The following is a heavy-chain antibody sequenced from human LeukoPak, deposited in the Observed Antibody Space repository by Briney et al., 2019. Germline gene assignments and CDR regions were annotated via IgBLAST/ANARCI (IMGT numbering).Heavy chain of an antibody. CDR2: ISAYNGDT. D-gene: IGHD3-22*01. V-gene: IGHV1-18*04. CDR1: GYTFTDYY. J-gene: IGHJ4*02. CDR3: ARDPSNTSGNYPYFDY. Sequence: ASVRVSCKASGYTFTDYYMQWVRQAPGQGLERMGLISAYNGDTKYAQNFQGRVTITTDTSTTTAYMELRSLRSDDTAVYYCARDPSNTSGNYPYFDYWGQGTLVTVSS.